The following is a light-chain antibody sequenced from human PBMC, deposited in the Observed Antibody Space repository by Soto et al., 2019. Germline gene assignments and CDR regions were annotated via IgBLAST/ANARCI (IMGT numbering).Light chain of an antibody. Sequence: DVTRSISPSTWPGSIGDRVTTTCRASQTISSWLAWYQQKPGKAPKLLIYKASTLKSGVPSRFSGSGSGTEFTLTISSLQPDDFATYYCQHYNSYSEAFGQGTKVDIK. J-gene: IGKJ1*01. CDR3: QHYNSYSEA. CDR2: KAS. CDR1: QTISSW. V-gene: IGKV1-5*03.